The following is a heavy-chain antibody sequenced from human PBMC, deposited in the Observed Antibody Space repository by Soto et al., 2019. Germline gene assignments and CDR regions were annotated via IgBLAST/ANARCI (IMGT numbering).Heavy chain of an antibody. CDR3: ARPQIASNYCYGMEV. Sequence: QVQLVQSGAEVKKPGASVKVSCKASGYTFTSYYMHWVRQAPGQGLEWMGIVNPSGTTTDYAQTFRGRVTMTSDTSTSTYYMELSSLTSEDTAVYYCARPQIASNYCYGMEVWGPGTTVTVSS. CDR2: VNPSGTTT. CDR1: GYTFTSYY. D-gene: IGHD2-2*01. J-gene: IGHJ6*02. V-gene: IGHV1-46*01.